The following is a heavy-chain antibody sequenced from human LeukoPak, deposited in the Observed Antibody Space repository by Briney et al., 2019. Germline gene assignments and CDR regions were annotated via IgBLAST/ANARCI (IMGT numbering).Heavy chain of an antibody. D-gene: IGHD6-19*01. V-gene: IGHV3-49*04. CDR3: TRVSSSAPRWGYYFDY. Sequence: GGSLRLSCTASGFTFGDYAMSWVRQAPGKGLEWVGFIRSKAYGGTTEYAASVKGRFTISRDDSKSIAYLQMNSLKTEDTAVYYCTRVSSSAPRWGYYFDYWGQGTLVTVSS. CDR1: GFTFGDYA. J-gene: IGHJ4*02. CDR2: IRSKAYGGTT.